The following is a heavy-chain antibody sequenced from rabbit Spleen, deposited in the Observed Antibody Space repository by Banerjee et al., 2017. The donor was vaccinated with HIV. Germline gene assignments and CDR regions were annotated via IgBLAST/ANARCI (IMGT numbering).Heavy chain of an antibody. CDR3: ARGSAAMTMVITGFYFNL. CDR2: IYAGSSGST. Sequence: QSLEESGGDLVKPGASLTLTCTASGFSFSGYAYMCWVRQAPGKGLEWIACIYAGSSGSTYYASWAKGRFTISKTSSTTVTLQMTSLTAADTATYFCARGSAAMTMVITGFYFNLWGQGTLVTVS. D-gene: IGHD2-1*01. V-gene: IGHV1S40*01. J-gene: IGHJ4*01. CDR1: GFSFSGYAY.